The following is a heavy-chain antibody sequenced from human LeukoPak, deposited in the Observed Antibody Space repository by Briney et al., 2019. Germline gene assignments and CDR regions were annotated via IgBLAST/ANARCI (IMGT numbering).Heavy chain of an antibody. V-gene: IGHV1-18*01. CDR2: ISAYNGNT. CDR1: GGTFSNSA. CDR3: ARDLPRTVHGAEVCSGGSCYDWFDP. D-gene: IGHD2-15*01. J-gene: IGHJ5*02. Sequence: GASVKVSCKASGGTFSNSAISWVRQAPGQGLEWMGWISAYNGNTNYAQKLQGRVTMTTDTSTSTAYMELRSLRSDDTAVYYCARDLPRTVHGAEVCSGGSCYDWFDPWGQGTLVTVSS.